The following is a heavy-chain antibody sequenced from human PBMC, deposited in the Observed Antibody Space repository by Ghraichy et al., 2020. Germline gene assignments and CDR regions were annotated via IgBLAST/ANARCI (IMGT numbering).Heavy chain of an antibody. D-gene: IGHD3-16*01. J-gene: IGHJ3*01. V-gene: IGHV4-28*01. CDR3: ARKAGGSYGRGFDL. CDR1: GYSISTTNW. Sequence: SETLSLTCAVSGYSISTTNWWAWIRQTPGKGLEWIGYIYSSGSAHYNPSLKSRVTMSVDTSKNQYSLQMTSVTSEDAAVYYGARKAGGSYGRGFDLWGQGTKVTVSS. CDR2: IYSSGSA.